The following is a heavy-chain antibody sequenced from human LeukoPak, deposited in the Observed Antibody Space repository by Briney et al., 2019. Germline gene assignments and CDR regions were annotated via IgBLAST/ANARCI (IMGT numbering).Heavy chain of an antibody. V-gene: IGHV4-61*02. J-gene: IGHJ6*03. CDR2: IYTSGST. CDR1: GGSISSGSYY. Sequence: SETLSLTCTVSGGSISSGSYYWSWIRQPAGKGLEWIGRIYTSGSTNYNPSLKSRVTISVDTSKNQFSLKLSSVTAADTAVYYCARVGGYYYYMDVWGKGTTVTISS. D-gene: IGHD2-15*01. CDR3: ARVGGYYYYMDV.